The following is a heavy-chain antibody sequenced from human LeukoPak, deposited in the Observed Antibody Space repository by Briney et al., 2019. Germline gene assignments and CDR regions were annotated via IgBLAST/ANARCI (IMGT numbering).Heavy chain of an antibody. V-gene: IGHV3-48*01. CDR1: GFSFSSYS. J-gene: IGHJ4*02. Sequence: GGSLRLSCAASGFSFSSYSMNWVRQAPGKGLEWISYISTSETIYYADSVKGRFTISRDNSKNTLYLQMNSLRAEDTAVYYCAKTRPLDSSSWSHGDYWGQGTLVTVST. CDR2: ISTSETI. CDR3: AKTRPLDSSSWSHGDY. D-gene: IGHD6-13*01.